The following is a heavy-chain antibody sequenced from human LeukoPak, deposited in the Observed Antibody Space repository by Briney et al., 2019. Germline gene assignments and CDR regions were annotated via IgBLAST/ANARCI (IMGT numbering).Heavy chain of an antibody. D-gene: IGHD1-26*01. CDR3: ARDRGRWAFDY. CDR2: IYYSGST. V-gene: IGHV4-59*01. CDR1: DGSISDSY. Sequence: PSETLSLTCTVSDGSISDSYWSWIRQSPGKGLEWIGYIYYSGSTNYNPSLKSRVTISVDTSKNQFSLKLSSVTAADTAVYYCARDRGRWAFDYWGQGTRVTVSS. J-gene: IGHJ4*02.